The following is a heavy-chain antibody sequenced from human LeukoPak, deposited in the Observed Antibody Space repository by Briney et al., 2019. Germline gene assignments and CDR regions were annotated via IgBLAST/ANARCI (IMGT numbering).Heavy chain of an antibody. V-gene: IGHV4-39*07. J-gene: IGHJ6*03. CDR2: IYYSRSI. D-gene: IGHD4-17*01. Sequence: SETLSLTCTVSGGFISSSSYYWGWIRQSPGKGLEWIGSIYYSRSIHYNPSLKSRVTISLDMSKNQFSLKLSSVTAADTAVYYCARHGDFDYYMDVWGKGTTVTVSS. CDR3: ARHGDFDYYMDV. CDR1: GGFISSSSYY.